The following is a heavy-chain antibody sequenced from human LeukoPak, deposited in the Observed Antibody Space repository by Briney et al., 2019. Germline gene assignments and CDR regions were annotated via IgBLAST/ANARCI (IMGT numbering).Heavy chain of an antibody. CDR2: INSSSS. CDR3: GRIPNSASLANWFDT. Sequence: GESLRLSCAASGYTFSSYNMNWVRQAPGKGLEWVSSINSSSSYYEDSVKGRFTISRDNAKNTRYLHMNSLRAEDKAASFCGRIPNSASLANWFDTWGQRNLVTASS. CDR1: GYTFSSYN. D-gene: IGHD2/OR15-2a*01. V-gene: IGHV3-21*01. J-gene: IGHJ5*02.